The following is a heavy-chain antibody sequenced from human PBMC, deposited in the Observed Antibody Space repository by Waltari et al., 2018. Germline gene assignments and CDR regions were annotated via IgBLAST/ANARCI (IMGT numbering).Heavy chain of an antibody. CDR1: GFTFSAYS. D-gene: IGHD6-19*01. CDR3: ARASVAGTPFNVYAMDV. CDR2: ISSRGSSI. V-gene: IGHV3-48*01. Sequence: EVQLVESGGGLVQPGGSLRLSCAASGFTFSAYSMTWVRQAPGKGLGWVSFISSRGSSIYYAYSVQGRFTVSRDNARNSLYLQMNSLRAEDTAVYFCARASVAGTPFNVYAMDVWGRGTTVTVSS. J-gene: IGHJ6*02.